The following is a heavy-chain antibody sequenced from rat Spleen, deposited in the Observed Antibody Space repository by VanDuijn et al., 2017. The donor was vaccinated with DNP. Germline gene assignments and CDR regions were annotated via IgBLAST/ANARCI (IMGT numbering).Heavy chain of an antibody. D-gene: IGHD3-5*01. Sequence: EVQLVESGGGLVQPGRSMKLSCAASGFTFSNYDMAWVRQAPTKGLEWVACISYNGSSTYYRDSVKGRFTISRDNAKSTLYLQMDSLRSEDTANYYCTTTRDYFDYWGQGVMVTVSS. CDR1: GFTFSNYD. CDR2: ISYNGSST. V-gene: IGHV5-20*01. CDR3: TTTRDYFDY. J-gene: IGHJ2*01.